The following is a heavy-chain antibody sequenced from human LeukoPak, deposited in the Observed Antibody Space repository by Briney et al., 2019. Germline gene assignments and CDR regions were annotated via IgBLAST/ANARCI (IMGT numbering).Heavy chain of an antibody. J-gene: IGHJ4*02. CDR2: MNPNSGNT. D-gene: IGHD3-22*01. Sequence: GASVKVSCKASGYTFTSYDINWVRQATGQGLEWMGWMNPNSGNTGYAQKFQGRVTMTRNTSISTAYMELSSLRSEDTAVYYCARGAPHYDSSGRPGFDYWGQGTLVTVSS. CDR1: GYTFTSYD. CDR3: ARGAPHYDSSGRPGFDY. V-gene: IGHV1-8*01.